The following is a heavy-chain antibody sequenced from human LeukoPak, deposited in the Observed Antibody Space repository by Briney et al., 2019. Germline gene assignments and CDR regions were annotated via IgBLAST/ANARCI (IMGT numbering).Heavy chain of an antibody. Sequence: ASVKVSCKASGYTFTSYDINWVRQATGQGPEWMGWMNPNSGNTGYAQKFQGRVTMTRNTSISTAYMELSSLRSEDTAVYYCARGPLGSYYDFWSGYYTGNLIDYWGQGTLVTVSS. J-gene: IGHJ4*02. CDR3: ARGPLGSYYDFWSGYYTGNLIDY. V-gene: IGHV1-8*01. CDR1: GYTFTSYD. CDR2: MNPNSGNT. D-gene: IGHD3-3*01.